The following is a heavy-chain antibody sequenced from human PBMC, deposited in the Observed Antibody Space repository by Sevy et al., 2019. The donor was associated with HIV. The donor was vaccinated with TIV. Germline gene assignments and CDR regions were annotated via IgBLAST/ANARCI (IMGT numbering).Heavy chain of an antibody. CDR1: GFTFRNYD. Sequence: GGSLRLSCAASGFTFRNYDMSWVRQAPGKGLEWVSTISGSGGSTFYADSVKGRFTISRDNSKSTLNLQMNSLRAEDTAVYYCAKVLSSSSFNWFDPWGQRTLVTVSS. D-gene: IGHD6-6*01. V-gene: IGHV3-23*01. J-gene: IGHJ5*02. CDR3: AKVLSSSSFNWFDP. CDR2: ISGSGGST.